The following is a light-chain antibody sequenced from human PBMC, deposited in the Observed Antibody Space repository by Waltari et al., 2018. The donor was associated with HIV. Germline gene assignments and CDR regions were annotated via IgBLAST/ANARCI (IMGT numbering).Light chain of an antibody. V-gene: IGKV3-20*01. CDR1: QTVTSFY. CDR3: QQYGSSPQT. Sequence: EIVLTQSPGALSLSTGERVTLSCRASQTVTSFYLAWYQQKPGQAPRLLIYGASSRATGIPDRFSGSGSGTDFTLTINRLEPEDFAVYYCQQYGSSPQTFGQGTRLEL. J-gene: IGKJ2*01. CDR2: GAS.